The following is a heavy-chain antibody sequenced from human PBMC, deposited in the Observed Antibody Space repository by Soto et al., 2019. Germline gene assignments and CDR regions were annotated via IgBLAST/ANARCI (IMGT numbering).Heavy chain of an antibody. D-gene: IGHD3-22*01. J-gene: IGHJ3*02. V-gene: IGHV1-18*04. CDR3: ARDRATVVVSDAFDI. CDR2: TSAYNGNT. CDR1: GYTFTSYG. Sequence: QVQLVQSGAEVKKPGASVKVSCKASGYTFTSYGIIWVRQAPGQGLDWMGWTSAYNGNTNYAQKLQGRVTMTTDTSTSTAYMELRSLRSDDTAVYYCARDRATVVVSDAFDIWGQGTMVTVSS.